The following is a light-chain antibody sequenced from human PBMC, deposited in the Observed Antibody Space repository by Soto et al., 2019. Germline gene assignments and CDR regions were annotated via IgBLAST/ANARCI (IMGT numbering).Light chain of an antibody. Sequence: DIQLTQSPSTLSASVGDRVTITCRASQSLSTWLAWYQQKPGKAPNLLIYDASSLQSGFPSRFSDSGSGTEFTLTISNLQPDGFATYYCQQYNSYSRYTFRQGTKLEIK. CDR1: QSLSTW. CDR2: DAS. J-gene: IGKJ2*01. V-gene: IGKV1-5*01. CDR3: QQYNSYSRYT.